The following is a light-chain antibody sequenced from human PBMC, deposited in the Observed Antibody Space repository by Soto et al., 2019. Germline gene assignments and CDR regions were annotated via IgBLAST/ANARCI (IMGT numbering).Light chain of an antibody. CDR1: QSVRIL. CDR3: QQYNHFYT. V-gene: IGKV1-5*01. Sequence: DIQMTQSPSTLSASLGDRVTITCRASQSVRILLAWYQQKPGEAPKLLIYDASDLESGVPSRFSGSGSGTEFALTISNLQPEDFGTYYCQQYNHFYTFGQGTKLEIK. CDR2: DAS. J-gene: IGKJ2*01.